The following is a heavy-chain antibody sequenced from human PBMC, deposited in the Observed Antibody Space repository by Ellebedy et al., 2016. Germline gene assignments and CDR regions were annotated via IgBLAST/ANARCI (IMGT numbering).Heavy chain of an antibody. CDR1: GGSISSGGYY. V-gene: IGHV4-31*11. D-gene: IGHD5-18*01. CDR2: IYYSGST. CDR3: ARRRGGYSYGRIYFDY. Sequence: SETLSLXCAVSGGSISSGGYYWSWIRQHPGKGLEWIGYIYYSGSTYYNPSLKSRVTISVDTSKNQFSLKLSSVTAADTAVYYCARRRGGYSYGRIYFDYWGQGTLVTVSS. J-gene: IGHJ4*02.